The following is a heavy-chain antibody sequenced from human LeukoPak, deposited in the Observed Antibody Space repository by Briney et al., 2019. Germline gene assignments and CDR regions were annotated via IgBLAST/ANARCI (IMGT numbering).Heavy chain of an antibody. J-gene: IGHJ4*02. CDR3: AKDALMDGSGSYYFYFDY. CDR2: ISYDGSNK. V-gene: IGHV3-30*18. CDR1: GFTFSSYG. D-gene: IGHD3-10*01. Sequence: GRSLRLSCAASGFTFSSYGMHWVRQAPGKGLEWVAVISYDGSNKYYADSVKGRFTISRDNSKNTLYLQMNSLRAEDTAVYYCAKDALMDGSGSYYFYFDYWGQGTLVTVSP.